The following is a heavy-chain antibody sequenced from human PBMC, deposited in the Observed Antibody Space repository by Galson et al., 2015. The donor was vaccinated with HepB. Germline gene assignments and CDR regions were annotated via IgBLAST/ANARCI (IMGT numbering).Heavy chain of an antibody. CDR1: GFSFNNYA. V-gene: IGHV3-23*01. D-gene: IGHD6-19*01. CDR3: AKERQGLVFDY. CDR2: ISGSGRTI. Sequence: SLRLSCASSGFSFNNYAMNWVRQAPGKGLEWVAGISGSGRTIHYADSVKGRFSISRDNSKNILYLQMNSLRAEDTAVYYCAKERQGLVFDYWGQGTLVTVSS. J-gene: IGHJ4*02.